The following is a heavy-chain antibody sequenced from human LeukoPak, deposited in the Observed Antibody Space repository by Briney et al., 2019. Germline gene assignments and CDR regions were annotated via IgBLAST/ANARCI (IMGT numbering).Heavy chain of an antibody. J-gene: IGHJ4*02. CDR3: ARGESRGDYDSSGYFSGNY. V-gene: IGHV1-18*01. Sequence: ASVNVSCKASGYTFTSYGISWVRQAPGQGREWMGWISAYNGNTNYAQKLQGRVTMTTDTSTSTAYMELRSLRSDDTAVYYCARGESRGDYDSSGYFSGNYWGQGPLVTVSS. D-gene: IGHD3-22*01. CDR1: GYTFTSYG. CDR2: ISAYNGNT.